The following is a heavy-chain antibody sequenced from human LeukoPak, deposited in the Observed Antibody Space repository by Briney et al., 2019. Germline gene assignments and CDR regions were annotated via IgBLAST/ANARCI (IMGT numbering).Heavy chain of an antibody. CDR2: ISSSGSTI. D-gene: IGHD3-22*01. Sequence: GGSLRLSCAVSGFTFSSYEMNWVRQAPGEGLEWVSYISSSGSTIYYADSVKGRFTISRDNAKNSLYLQMNSLRAEDTAVYYCAREPGITMIVPVRFDPWGQGTLVTVSS. J-gene: IGHJ5*02. V-gene: IGHV3-48*03. CDR1: GFTFSSYE. CDR3: AREPGITMIVPVRFDP.